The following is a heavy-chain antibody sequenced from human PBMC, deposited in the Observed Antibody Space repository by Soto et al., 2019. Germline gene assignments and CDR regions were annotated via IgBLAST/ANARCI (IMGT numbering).Heavy chain of an antibody. CDR1: GYTFTRYG. D-gene: IGHD3-16*01. J-gene: IGHJ4*02. V-gene: IGHV1-18*01. CDR2: ISVYKGHT. CDR3: AREGESGYYFDY. Sequence: ASVKVSCKASGYTFTRYGVNWVRQAPGQGLEWMGWISVYKGHTNYAQKFQDRVIMTADTSTTTAYMELRSLTSDDTAVYYCAREGESGYYFDYWGQGTLVTASS.